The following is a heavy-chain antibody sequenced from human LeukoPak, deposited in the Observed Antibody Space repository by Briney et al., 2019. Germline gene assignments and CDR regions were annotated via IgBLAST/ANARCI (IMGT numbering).Heavy chain of an antibody. J-gene: IGHJ4*02. Sequence: GGSLRLSCAASGFTFTNHGFNWVRQAPGKGLEWVSPLSGSGTYISYADSVRGRFTISRDNAKNSLYLQMNSLRAEDTAVYYCARGAYFNGDIFDYWGQGTLVTVSS. CDR1: GFTFTNHG. V-gene: IGHV3-21*01. CDR2: LSGSGTYI. D-gene: IGHD4-17*01. CDR3: ARGAYFNGDIFDY.